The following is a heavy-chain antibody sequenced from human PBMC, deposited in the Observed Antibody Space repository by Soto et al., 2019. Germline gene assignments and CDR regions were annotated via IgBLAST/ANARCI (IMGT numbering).Heavy chain of an antibody. Sequence: GASVKVSCKASGGTFSSYTISWVRQAPGQGLEWMGRIIPILGIANYAQKFQGRVTITADKSTSTAYMELSSLRSEDTAVYYCARGWRDGYNRLDYYGMDVWGQGTTVTVSS. CDR3: ARGWRDGYNRLDYYGMDV. V-gene: IGHV1-69*02. CDR2: IIPILGIA. D-gene: IGHD5-12*01. J-gene: IGHJ6*02. CDR1: GGTFSSYT.